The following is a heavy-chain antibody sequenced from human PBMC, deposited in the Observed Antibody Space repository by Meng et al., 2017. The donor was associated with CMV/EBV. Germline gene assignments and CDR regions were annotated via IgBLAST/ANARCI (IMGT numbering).Heavy chain of an antibody. V-gene: IGHV4-4*07. CDR2: IYTSGST. CDR3: ARSMVVAGDWFDP. D-gene: IGHD2-15*01. J-gene: IGHJ5*02. Sequence: QVQLTESGPGLGKPSAPLSLTCTVSGGSISSYYWSWIRQPAGKGLEWIGRIYTSGSTNYNPSLKSRVTMSVDTSKNQFSLKLSSVTAADTAVYYCARSMVVAGDWFDPWGQGTLVTVSS. CDR1: GGSISSYY.